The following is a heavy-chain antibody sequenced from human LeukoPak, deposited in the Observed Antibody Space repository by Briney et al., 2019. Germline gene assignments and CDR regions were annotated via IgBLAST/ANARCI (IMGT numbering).Heavy chain of an antibody. J-gene: IGHJ6*03. Sequence: SETLSLTCTVSGGSISSSSYYWGWIRQPPGKGLEWIGSIHYSGSTYYNPSLKSRVTISVDTSKNQFSLKLSSVTAADTAVYYCARERSDSSAYYYGYYYYYMDVWGKGTTVTISS. V-gene: IGHV4-39*07. CDR3: ARERSDSSAYYYGYYYYYMDV. CDR1: GGSISSSSYY. D-gene: IGHD3-22*01. CDR2: IHYSGST.